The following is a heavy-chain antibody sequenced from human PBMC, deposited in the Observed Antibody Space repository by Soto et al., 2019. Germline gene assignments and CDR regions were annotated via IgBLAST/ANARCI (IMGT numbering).Heavy chain of an antibody. V-gene: IGHV4-31*03. CDR2: IYYSGST. CDR1: GGSPSSGGYY. Sequence: PSETLSLPCPFSGGSPSSGGYYWRWIRQHPGKGLEWIGYIYYSGSTYYNPSLKSRVTISVDTSKNQFSLKLSSVTAADTAVYYCARALSHQTAIFHYWGQGTLVTSPQ. D-gene: IGHD5-18*01. CDR3: ARALSHQTAIFHY. J-gene: IGHJ4*02.